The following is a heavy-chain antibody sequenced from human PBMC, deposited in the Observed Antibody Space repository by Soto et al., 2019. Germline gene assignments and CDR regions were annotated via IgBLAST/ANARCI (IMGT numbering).Heavy chain of an antibody. J-gene: IGHJ6*02. CDR3: VSGAENDILTGYPYYYYDMDV. D-gene: IGHD3-9*01. V-gene: IGHV3-30-3*01. CDR2: ISYDGANY. Sequence: QVQLVESGGGVVRPGRSLRLSCAASGFTFSNSALHWVRQAPGRGLEWVALISYDGANYYFADSLKGRFTISRDNSKNTLYLQMNSLRPEDTAVYHCVSGAENDILTGYPYYYYDMDVWGQGTTVTVSS. CDR1: GFTFSNSA.